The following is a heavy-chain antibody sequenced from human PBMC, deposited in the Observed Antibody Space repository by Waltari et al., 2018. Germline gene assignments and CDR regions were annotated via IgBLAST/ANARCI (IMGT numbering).Heavy chain of an antibody. Sequence: EVQLVESGGGLVQPGGSLGLSCAASGFTFTSYALSWFRQAPGKGVEWVSAISGSGGSTYYADSVEGRFTISRDNSKNTLYLQMNSLRAEDTAVYYCASSVYDFWSGSNLVFDYWGQGTLVTVSS. D-gene: IGHD3-3*01. V-gene: IGHV3-23*04. J-gene: IGHJ4*02. CDR3: ASSVYDFWSGSNLVFDY. CDR1: GFTFTSYA. CDR2: ISGSGGST.